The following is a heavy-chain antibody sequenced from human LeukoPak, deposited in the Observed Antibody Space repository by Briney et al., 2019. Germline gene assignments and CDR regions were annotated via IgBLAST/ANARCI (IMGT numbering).Heavy chain of an antibody. CDR3: ARDHGSGSPNAFDI. CDR1: GGTFSSYA. Sequence: GASVKVSCKASGGTFSSYAISWERQAPGQGLEWMGGIIPIFGTANYAQKFQGRVTITTDESTSTAYMELSSLRSEDTAVYYCARDHGSGSPNAFDIWGQGTMVTVSS. D-gene: IGHD3-10*01. J-gene: IGHJ3*02. CDR2: IIPIFGTA. V-gene: IGHV1-69*05.